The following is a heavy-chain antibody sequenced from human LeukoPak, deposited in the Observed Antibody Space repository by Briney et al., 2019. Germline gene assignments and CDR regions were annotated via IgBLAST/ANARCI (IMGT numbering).Heavy chain of an antibody. V-gene: IGHV1-69*05. Sequence: ASVKVSCKASGGTFSSYAISWVRQAPGQGLVWMGGIIPIFGTANYAQKFQGRVTITTDESTSTAYMELSSLRSEDTAVYYCARSPDPQLRFSYMDVWGKGTTVTVSS. CDR1: GGTFSSYA. D-gene: IGHD6-13*01. CDR3: ARSPDPQLRFSYMDV. J-gene: IGHJ6*03. CDR2: IIPIFGTA.